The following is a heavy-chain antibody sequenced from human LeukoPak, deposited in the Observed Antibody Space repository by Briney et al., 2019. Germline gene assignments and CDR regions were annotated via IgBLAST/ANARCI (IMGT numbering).Heavy chain of an antibody. Sequence: PGRSLRLSCAASGFTFDDYAMHWVRQSPRKGLEWVSGISWNSGSIGYADSVKGRFTISRDNAKNSLYLRMNSLRAEDMALYYCARDSGVVGTTYFDYWGQGTLVTVSS. CDR1: GFTFDDYA. CDR2: ISWNSGSI. CDR3: ARDSGVVGTTYFDY. V-gene: IGHV3-9*03. J-gene: IGHJ4*02. D-gene: IGHD1-26*01.